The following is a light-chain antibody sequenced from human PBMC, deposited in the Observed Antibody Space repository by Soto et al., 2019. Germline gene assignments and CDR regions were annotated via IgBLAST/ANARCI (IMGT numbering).Light chain of an antibody. J-gene: IGLJ3*02. V-gene: IGLV7-46*01. Sequence: QAVVTQEPSLTVSPGGTVTLTCASSTGAVTSGHHPYWFPQKPGQASRILIYDPSNKHSWTPARFSGSLLGGQAALTLSGAQPEEEAEYYCLRAQRGPGGFGGGAKVPVL. CDR3: LRAQRGPGG. CDR2: DPS. CDR1: TGAVTSGHH.